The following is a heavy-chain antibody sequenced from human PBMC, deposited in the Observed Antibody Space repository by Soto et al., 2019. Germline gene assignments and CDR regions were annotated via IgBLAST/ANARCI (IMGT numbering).Heavy chain of an antibody. D-gene: IGHD3-16*01. J-gene: IGHJ6*02. CDR2: ISSGGGSM. Sequence: PGGYLRLSCSASGFTFSDYPMHWVRQAPGKGLEHVATISSGGGSMFYADAVKGRIILSRDNSKNTLSLQLSSLRPEDMAVYFCVKTRLAFRELMGYYYGMDVWGQGTTVIVSS. CDR3: VKTRLAFRELMGYYYGMDV. V-gene: IGHV3-64D*06. CDR1: GFTFSDYP.